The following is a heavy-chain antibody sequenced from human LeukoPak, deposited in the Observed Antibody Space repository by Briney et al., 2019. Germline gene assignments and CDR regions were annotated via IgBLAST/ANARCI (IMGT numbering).Heavy chain of an antibody. Sequence: SETLSLTCTVSGGSISSCYWSWIRQPAGKGLEWIGRIQASGSTIYNPSHKSRVTTSVDTSKNQFSLKVTSVTAADTAVYYCARDMAVAPYNWFDPWGQGTLVTVSS. V-gene: IGHV4-4*07. CDR2: IQASGST. CDR1: GGSISSCY. J-gene: IGHJ5*02. D-gene: IGHD6-19*01. CDR3: ARDMAVAPYNWFDP.